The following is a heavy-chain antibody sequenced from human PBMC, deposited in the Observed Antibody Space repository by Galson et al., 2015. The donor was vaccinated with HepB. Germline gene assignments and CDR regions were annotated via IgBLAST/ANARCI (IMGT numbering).Heavy chain of an antibody. J-gene: IGHJ6*02. CDR2: IYYRSKWIY. CDR3: AYGVDV. CDR1: GDSVSSTYAV. Sequence: CAISGDSVSSTYAVWNWIRQSPSRGLEWLGRIYYRSKWIYDYAESVKSRITITPDTSKNLVSLQLHSVTPADAAVYYCAYGVDVWGQGTTVTVSS. V-gene: IGHV6-1*01.